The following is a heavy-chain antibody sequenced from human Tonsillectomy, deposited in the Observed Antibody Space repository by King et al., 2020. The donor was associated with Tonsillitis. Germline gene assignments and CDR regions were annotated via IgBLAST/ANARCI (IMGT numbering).Heavy chain of an antibody. D-gene: IGHD3-10*01. CDR3: ARISLNRPPYYFDY. V-gene: IGHV3-23*04. CDR2: ISGIGVTT. Sequence: VQLVESGGGLVQPGGSLRLSCTASGFTFTNYAMNWVRQAPGKGLEWVSTISGIGVTTHYADSVKGRFTISRDNSEETLFLQMNSLRAADTAVYYCARISLNRPPYYFDYWGQGTLVTVSS. J-gene: IGHJ4*02. CDR1: GFTFTNYA.